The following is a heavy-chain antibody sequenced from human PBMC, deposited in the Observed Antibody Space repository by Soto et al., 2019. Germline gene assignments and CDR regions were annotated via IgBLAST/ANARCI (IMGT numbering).Heavy chain of an antibody. D-gene: IGHD2-21*02. Sequence: THSHKCTVSGGSIICGYYHWTWIRKSPGKGLEWIGYIHYSGSIIYNPSFKSRVTISVDTSKNQFSLQLSSVTAADTAVYFCAREDDGGDRDYYGLDVWGQGTTVTVSS. CDR3: AREDDGGDRDYYGLDV. CDR1: GGSIICGYYH. CDR2: IHYSGSI. J-gene: IGHJ6*02. V-gene: IGHV4-30-4*08.